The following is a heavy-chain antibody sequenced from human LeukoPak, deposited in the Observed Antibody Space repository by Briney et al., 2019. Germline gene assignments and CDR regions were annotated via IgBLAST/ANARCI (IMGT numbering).Heavy chain of an antibody. Sequence: EASVKVSCKASGYTFTGYYMHWVRQAPGQGLEWMGGIIPIFGTANYAQKFQGRVTITADKSTSTAYMELSSLRSEDTAVYYCAVRGYSGYNWFDPWGQGTLVTVSS. V-gene: IGHV1-69*06. CDR3: AVRGYSGYNWFDP. CDR1: GYTFTGYY. J-gene: IGHJ5*02. CDR2: IIPIFGTA. D-gene: IGHD5-12*01.